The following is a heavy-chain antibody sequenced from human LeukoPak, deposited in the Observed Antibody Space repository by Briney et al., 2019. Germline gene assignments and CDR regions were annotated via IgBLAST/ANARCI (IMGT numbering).Heavy chain of an antibody. CDR2: MNRDGSEV. Sequence: GGSLRLSCAASGFPFAPFWMTWVRQAPGKGPEFVATMNRDGSEVAYGDSVRDRFTISRDNAKNSLYLQMYSLSAEDTAVYYCARGIDEWLYLYYWGQGALVTVSS. V-gene: IGHV3-7*04. J-gene: IGHJ4*02. CDR1: GFPFAPFW. CDR3: ARGIDEWLYLYY. D-gene: IGHD3-22*01.